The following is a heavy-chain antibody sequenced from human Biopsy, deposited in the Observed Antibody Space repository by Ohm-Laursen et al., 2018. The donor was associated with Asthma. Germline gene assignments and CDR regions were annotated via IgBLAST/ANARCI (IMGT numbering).Heavy chain of an antibody. CDR1: GFTFGAYC. J-gene: IGHJ1*01. Sequence: SLRLSCAASGFTFGAYCMSWVRQVPGQGLEWVANIKHDGSEKNHVDSLKGRFTISRDNAKNLPFLQMNSLRAEDTAVYYCARTFHFWSPYHAEHYQLWGQGTLVTVSS. CDR3: ARTFHFWSPYHAEHYQL. CDR2: IKHDGSEK. V-gene: IGHV3-7*01. D-gene: IGHD3-3*01.